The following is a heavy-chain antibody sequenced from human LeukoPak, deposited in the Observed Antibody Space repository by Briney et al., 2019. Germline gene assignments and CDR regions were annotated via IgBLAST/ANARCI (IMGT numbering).Heavy chain of an antibody. Sequence: PGGSLRLSCAASGLTFSSYWMHSVRQAPGEGLVWVSRIDSDGSSTSYADSVKGRFTISRDNAKNTLYLQMNSLRAEDTAVYYCARDRSGYDSHWGQGTLVTVSS. V-gene: IGHV3-74*01. J-gene: IGHJ4*02. D-gene: IGHD5-12*01. CDR2: IDSDGSST. CDR1: GLTFSSYW. CDR3: ARDRSGYDSH.